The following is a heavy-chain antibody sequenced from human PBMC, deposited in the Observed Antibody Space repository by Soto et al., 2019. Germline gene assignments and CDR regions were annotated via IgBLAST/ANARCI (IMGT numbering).Heavy chain of an antibody. CDR3: ARGFGGVSLDYFDF. CDR2: IYYTGST. V-gene: IGHV4-31*03. D-gene: IGHD3-16*01. Sequence: PSETMCLTCSVSNGSINSAGHFWSWLRQHPGKGLEWLGYIYYTGSTYYNPALQRRAVFSIDTSKTRFSLKLTSVTAADTAVYYCARGFGGVSLDYFDFWGQGTQVTVSS. CDR1: NGSINSAGHF. J-gene: IGHJ4*02.